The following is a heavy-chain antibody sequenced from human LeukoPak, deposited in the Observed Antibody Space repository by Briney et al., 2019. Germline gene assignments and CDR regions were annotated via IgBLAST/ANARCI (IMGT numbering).Heavy chain of an antibody. CDR3: ATRGYDWYFDY. CDR1: GFTFSSYA. D-gene: IGHD5-12*01. CDR2: ISYDGSNK. V-gene: IGHV3-30-3*01. Sequence: GRSLRLSCAASGFTFSSYAMHWVRQAPGKGLEWVAVISYDGSNKYYADSVKGRFTISRDNSKNTLYLQMNSLRAEDTAVYYCATRGYDWYFDYWGQGTLVTVSS. J-gene: IGHJ4*02.